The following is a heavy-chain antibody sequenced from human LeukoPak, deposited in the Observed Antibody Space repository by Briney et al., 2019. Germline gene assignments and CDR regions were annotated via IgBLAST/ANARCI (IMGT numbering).Heavy chain of an antibody. D-gene: IGHD3-10*01. CDR1: GYTFTSYY. J-gene: IGHJ4*02. V-gene: IGHV1-46*01. CDR3: ARDYYGSGSYPKY. Sequence: GASVKVSCKASGYTFTSYYMHWVRQAPGQGLEWMGIINPSGGSTSYAQKFQGRVTMTRDTSISTAYMELSRLRSDDTAVYYCARDYYGSGSYPKYWGQGTLVTVSS. CDR2: INPSGGST.